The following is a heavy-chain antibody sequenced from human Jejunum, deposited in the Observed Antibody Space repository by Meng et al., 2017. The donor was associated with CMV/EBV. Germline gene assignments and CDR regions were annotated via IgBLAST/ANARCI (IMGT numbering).Heavy chain of an antibody. V-gene: IGHV1-46*01. D-gene: IGHD6-13*01. Sequence: YSVTNYYIHVVRPAPGQGPEWMGIITPGGGSTSYAQKFQGRITVTRDTSTSTVYMELSSLKSDDTAVYYCARVTYTSSWSEAGFEYWGQGTLVTVSS. CDR1: YSVTNYY. CDR3: ARVTYTSSWSEAGFEY. J-gene: IGHJ4*02. CDR2: ITPGGGST.